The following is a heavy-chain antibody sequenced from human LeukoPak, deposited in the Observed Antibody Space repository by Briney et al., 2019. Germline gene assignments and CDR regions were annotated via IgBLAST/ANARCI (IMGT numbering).Heavy chain of an antibody. V-gene: IGHV3-30-3*01. CDR1: GFTFSSYA. D-gene: IGHD3-10*01. CDR2: ISYDGSNK. Sequence: HPGRSLRLSCAASGFTFSSYAMHWVRQAPGKGLEWVAVISYDGSNKYYADSVKGRFTISRDNSKNTLYLQMNSLRAEDTAVYYCARAPAQRGSGSYYKKGFDYWGQGTLVTVSS. J-gene: IGHJ4*02. CDR3: ARAPAQRGSGSYYKKGFDY.